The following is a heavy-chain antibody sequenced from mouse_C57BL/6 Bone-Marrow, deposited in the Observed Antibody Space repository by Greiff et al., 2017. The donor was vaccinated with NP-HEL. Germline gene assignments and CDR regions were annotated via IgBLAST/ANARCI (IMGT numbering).Heavy chain of an antibody. V-gene: IGHV5-6*01. CDR3: ARQHCYGSPRDY. CDR1: GFTFSSYG. CDR2: ISSGGSYT. D-gene: IGHD1-1*01. Sequence: EVKLVESGGDLVKPGGSLKLSCAASGFTFSSYGMSWVRQTPDKRLEWVATISSGGSYTYYPDSVKGRFTISRDNAKNTLYLQMSRLKSEDTAMDYCARQHCYGSPRDYWGQGTTLTVSS. J-gene: IGHJ2*01.